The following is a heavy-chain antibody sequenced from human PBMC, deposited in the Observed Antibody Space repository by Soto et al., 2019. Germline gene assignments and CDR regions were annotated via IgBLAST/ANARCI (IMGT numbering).Heavy chain of an antibody. D-gene: IGHD6-13*01. CDR2: IYYSGST. V-gene: IGHV4-39*01. J-gene: IGHJ5*02. CDR3: ARQRGIYSSSSWFDP. CDR1: GGSISSSSYY. Sequence: SETLSLTCTVSGGSISSSSYYWGWILHPPGKGLEWIGSIYYSGSTYYIPSLKSRVTISIDTSKNQFSLKLSSVTAADTAVYYCARQRGIYSSSSWFDPWGQGTLVTVSS.